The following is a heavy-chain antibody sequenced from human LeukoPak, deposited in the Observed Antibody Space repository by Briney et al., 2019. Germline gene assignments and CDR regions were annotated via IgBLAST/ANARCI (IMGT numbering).Heavy chain of an antibody. V-gene: IGHV3-23*01. CDR3: AKAVVGGTAPDY. Sequence: GGSLRLSCAASGFTFNNYAMSSVRQAPGKGLEWVSVITLSGGSTYYADSVKGRFTISRDNSKSTLYLQMSSLRAEDTAVYHCAKAVVGGTAPDYWGQGTLVSVSS. D-gene: IGHD6-19*01. J-gene: IGHJ4*02. CDR2: ITLSGGST. CDR1: GFTFNNYA.